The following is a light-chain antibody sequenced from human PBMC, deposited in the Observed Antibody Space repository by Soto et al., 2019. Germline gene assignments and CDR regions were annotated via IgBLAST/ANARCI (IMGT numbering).Light chain of an antibody. CDR1: QSVSSNY. V-gene: IGKV3-20*01. J-gene: IGKJ2*01. CDR3: QQYGSSPPYT. Sequence: EIVLTQSPGTLFLSPGEGATLSCRASQSVSSNYLAWYQQKPGQAPRLLIFGASNRASDIPDRFSGSGSGTDFTLTISRLEPEDFAVYYCQQYGSSPPYTFGQGTKLEIK. CDR2: GAS.